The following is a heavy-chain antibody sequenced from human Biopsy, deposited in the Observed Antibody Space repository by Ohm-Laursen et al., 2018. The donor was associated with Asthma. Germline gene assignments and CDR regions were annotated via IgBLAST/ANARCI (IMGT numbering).Heavy chain of an antibody. CDR1: YGSITSGGYY. V-gene: IGHV4-31*03. J-gene: IGHJ4*02. D-gene: IGHD3-22*01. CDR2: IYYSGST. CDR3: ARAQYYYDSRGYYRSFDY. Sequence: SQTLSLTCTVSYGSITSGGYYWTWIRQHPGKGLEWIGFIYYSGSTYYNPSLKSRVSISIDTSKNQFSLKLSSVTAADTAVYYCARAQYYYDSRGYYRSFDYWGQGTLVTVSS.